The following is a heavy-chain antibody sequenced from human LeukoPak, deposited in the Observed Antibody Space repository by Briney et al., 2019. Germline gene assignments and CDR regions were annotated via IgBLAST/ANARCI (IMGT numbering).Heavy chain of an antibody. V-gene: IGHV3-49*04. CDR3: TRVEIAAAGTNYYYYMDV. D-gene: IGHD6-13*01. CDR1: GFTFGDYA. Sequence: GGSLRLSCTASGFTFGDYAMSWVRQAPGKGLEWVGFIRRKAYGGTTEYAASVKGRFTISRDDSKSIAYLQMNSLKTEDTAVYYCTRVEIAAAGTNYYYYMDVWGKGTTVTVSS. J-gene: IGHJ6*03. CDR2: IRRKAYGGTT.